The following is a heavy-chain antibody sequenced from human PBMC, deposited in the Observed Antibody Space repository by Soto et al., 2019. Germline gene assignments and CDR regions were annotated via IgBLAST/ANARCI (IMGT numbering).Heavy chain of an antibody. J-gene: IGHJ4*02. D-gene: IGHD3-10*01. CDR2: IYSGGST. CDR3: ARDSGDYYGSGTLSWHY. CDR1: GFTVSSNY. Sequence: GGSLRLSCAASGFTVSSNYMSWVRQAPGKGLEWVSVIYSGGSTYYADSVKGRFTISRDNSKNTLYLQMNGLRAEDTAVYYCARDSGDYYGSGTLSWHYWGQGTLVTVSS. V-gene: IGHV3-53*01.